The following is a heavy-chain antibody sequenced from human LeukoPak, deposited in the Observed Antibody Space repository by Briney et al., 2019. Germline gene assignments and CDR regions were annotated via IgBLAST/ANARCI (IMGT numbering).Heavy chain of an antibody. CDR3: ARLGTPPSYWYFDL. CDR2: IIPIFGTA. Sequence: ASVKVSCKASGGTFSSYAISWVRQAPGQGLEWMGGIIPIFGTANYAQKFQGRVTITADKSTSTAYMELSSLRSEDTAVYYCARLGTPPSYWYFDLWGRGTLVTVSP. CDR1: GGTFSSYA. V-gene: IGHV1-69*06. D-gene: IGHD2-15*01. J-gene: IGHJ2*01.